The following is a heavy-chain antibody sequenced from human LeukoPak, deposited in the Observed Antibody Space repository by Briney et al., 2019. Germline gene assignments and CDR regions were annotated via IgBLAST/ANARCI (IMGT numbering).Heavy chain of an antibody. Sequence: GASVKVSCKASGYTFTSYYMHWLRQAPGQGLEWMGIINPSGGSTRYAQKFQGRVTMTSNTSTSTVYMELSRLRSEDTAVNYCARGVVFKSSSWYDTWGQGTLVTVSS. D-gene: IGHD2-15*01. CDR3: ARGVVFKSSSWYDT. CDR1: GYTFTSYY. CDR2: INPSGGST. J-gene: IGHJ5*02. V-gene: IGHV1-46*01.